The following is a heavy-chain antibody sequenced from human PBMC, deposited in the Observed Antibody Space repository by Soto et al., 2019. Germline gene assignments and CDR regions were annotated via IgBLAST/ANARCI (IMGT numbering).Heavy chain of an antibody. D-gene: IGHD6-13*01. J-gene: IGHJ6*02. CDR3: ARAAAYFYHYYYAMDV. CDR1: RFTFSSYA. Sequence: PGGSLRLSCAASRFTFSSYAMDWVRQAPGKGLEWVAVISHDGSEKYYGDSVKGRFTVSRDNPKNTVYLQMNSLRPEDTAVYYCARAAAYFYHYYYAMDVWGQGPAVTVSS. CDR2: ISHDGSEK. V-gene: IGHV3-30-3*01.